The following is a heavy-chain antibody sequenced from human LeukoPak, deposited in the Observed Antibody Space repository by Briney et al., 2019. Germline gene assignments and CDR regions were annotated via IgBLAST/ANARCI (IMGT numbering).Heavy chain of an antibody. V-gene: IGHV3-30*02. Sequence: GGSLRLSCAASGFTFSGYGMHWVRQAPGKGLEWVAFIRYDGSNKYYADSVKGRFTISRDNSKNTLYLQMNSLRAEDTAVYYCAKDLRGSETAGIDYWGQGTLATVSS. CDR1: GFTFSGYG. D-gene: IGHD3-10*01. CDR2: IRYDGSNK. J-gene: IGHJ4*02. CDR3: AKDLRGSETAGIDY.